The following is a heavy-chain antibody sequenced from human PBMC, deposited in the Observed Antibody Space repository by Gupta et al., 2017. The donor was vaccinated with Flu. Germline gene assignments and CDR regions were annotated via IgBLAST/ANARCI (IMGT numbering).Heavy chain of an antibody. D-gene: IGHD1-7*01. Sequence: QLLESGSGLVKPSETLSLTCSVSGVSINSRDYYWGRIRQPPGKGLEWIGNIFYRGTTSYNPSLRSRVTMSVDTSKNQFSLKVNSMTAADTAVYYCARQASITGTAAHFDYWGPGTLVTVSS. V-gene: IGHV4-39*01. CDR3: ARQASITGTAAHFDY. CDR2: IFYRGTT. CDR1: GVSINSRDYY. J-gene: IGHJ4*02.